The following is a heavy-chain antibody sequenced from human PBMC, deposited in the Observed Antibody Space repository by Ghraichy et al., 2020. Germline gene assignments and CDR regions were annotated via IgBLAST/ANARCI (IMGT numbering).Heavy chain of an antibody. CDR3: AREDIGYFDY. Sequence: SETLSLTCTVSGGSISSYYWSWIRQPPGKGLEWIGYIYTSGSTNYNPSLKSRVTISVDTSKNQFSLKLSSVTAADTAVYYCAREDIGYFDYWGQGTLVTVSS. CDR1: GGSISSYY. V-gene: IGHV4-4*09. J-gene: IGHJ4*02. D-gene: IGHD3-16*01. CDR2: IYTSGST.